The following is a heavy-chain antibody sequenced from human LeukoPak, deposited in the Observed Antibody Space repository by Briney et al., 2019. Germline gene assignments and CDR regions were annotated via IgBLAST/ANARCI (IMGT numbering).Heavy chain of an antibody. Sequence: ASVKVSCKASGYAFTGYYIHWVRQAPGQGLEWMGWINPNSGGTKYAQKFQGRVTMTRDTSISTAYMELSRLRSDDTAVYYCAVFITAMVFDYWGQGTLVTVSS. CDR3: AVFITAMVFDY. CDR2: INPNSGGT. CDR1: GYAFTGYY. J-gene: IGHJ4*02. D-gene: IGHD5-18*01. V-gene: IGHV1-2*02.